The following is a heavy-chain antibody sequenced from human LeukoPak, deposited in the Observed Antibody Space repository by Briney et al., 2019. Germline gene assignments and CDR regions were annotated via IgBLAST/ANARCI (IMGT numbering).Heavy chain of an antibody. V-gene: IGHV4-59*01. CDR2: IYYSGST. CDR3: AREWRGRYYYYYMDV. Sequence: PSDTLSLTCTVYGGSISSYYWSWIRQPTGKGLEWIGYIYYSGSTNYNPSLKSRVTISVDTSKNQFSLKLSSVTAADTAVYYCAREWRGRYYYYYMDVWGKGTTVTVSS. D-gene: IGHD2-15*01. CDR1: GGSISSYY. J-gene: IGHJ6*03.